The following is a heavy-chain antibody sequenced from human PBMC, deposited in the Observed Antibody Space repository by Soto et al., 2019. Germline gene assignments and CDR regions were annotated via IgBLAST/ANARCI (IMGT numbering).Heavy chain of an antibody. J-gene: IGHJ2*01. V-gene: IGHV4-59*01. CDR2: IYYTGST. CDR3: AYFYWYFGL. CDR1: GGSISSYF. Sequence: QVQLQESGPGLVKPSETLSLTCTVSGGSISSYFWSWIRQPPGKGLEWIGYIYYTGSTNYNPSLKXRXTXXVDTPKNQFSLQLSTVTAADTAVYYCAYFYWYFGLWGRCTLVTVSS.